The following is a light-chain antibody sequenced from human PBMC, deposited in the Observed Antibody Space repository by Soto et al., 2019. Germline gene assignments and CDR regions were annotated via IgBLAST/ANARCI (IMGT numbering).Light chain of an antibody. Sequence: QSVLTQPPSVSAAPGQKVTISCSGSSSNIGNNYVSWYQQLPGTAPKLLIYENNKRPSGIPDRFSGSKSGTSATLGITGLQTGDEADYYCETWDTSLSAGVVFGGGTKLTVL. CDR2: ENN. CDR1: SSNIGNNY. CDR3: ETWDTSLSAGVV. J-gene: IGLJ2*01. V-gene: IGLV1-51*02.